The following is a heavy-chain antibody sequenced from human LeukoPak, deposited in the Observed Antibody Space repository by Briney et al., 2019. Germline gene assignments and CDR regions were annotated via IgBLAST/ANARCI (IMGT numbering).Heavy chain of an antibody. CDR3: ARDLVTVTKGFDI. CDR2: ISYIGST. CDR1: DDSFSSHY. Sequence: PSETLSLTCAVSDDSFSSHYWTWIRQPPGKGLEWIGYISYIGSTNYNPSLKSRVAISIDTSRNQFSLRLSSVTAADTAVFYCARDLVTVTKGFDIWGQGTMVSVSS. D-gene: IGHD4-17*01. V-gene: IGHV4-59*11. J-gene: IGHJ3*02.